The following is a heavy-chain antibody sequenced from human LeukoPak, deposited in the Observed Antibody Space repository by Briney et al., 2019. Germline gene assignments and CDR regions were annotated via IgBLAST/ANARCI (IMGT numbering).Heavy chain of an antibody. J-gene: IGHJ4*02. V-gene: IGHV3-74*01. D-gene: IGHD3-10*01. CDR2: INGDGSST. CDR1: GVTFNRFW. Sequence: GGSLRLSCAASGVTFNRFWMHWVRQAPGKGLVWVSRINGDGSSTSYADSVKGRFTISRDNAKNTLYLQMNSLRAEDTAVYFCAKWIYSSSKFDYWGQGTLVTVSS. CDR3: AKWIYSSSKFDY.